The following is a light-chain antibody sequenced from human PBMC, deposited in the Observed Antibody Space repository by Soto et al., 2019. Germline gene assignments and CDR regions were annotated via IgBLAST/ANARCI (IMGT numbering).Light chain of an antibody. CDR1: QTRSSW. V-gene: IGKV1-5*03. CDR2: KAS. J-gene: IGKJ1*01. Sequence: DIQMTQSPSPLSGSVGERVTMTCRASQTRSSWLAWYPQEARKAPKLLVYKASSVKSGVLARFSGSGSGTDFTLTIRSLEPEDFAVYYCQQRWGTFGPGTKVDI. CDR3: QQRWGT.